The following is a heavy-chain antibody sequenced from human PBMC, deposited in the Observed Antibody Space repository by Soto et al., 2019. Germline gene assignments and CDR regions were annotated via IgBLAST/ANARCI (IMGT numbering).Heavy chain of an antibody. V-gene: IGHV4-39*01. CDR1: GGSISGYY. D-gene: IGHD3-10*01. CDR2: LFYGGTT. CDR3: ARHRGPAPVY. Sequence: TLSLTCTVSGGSISGYYWTWIRQPPGKGLEWVGSLFYGGTTDYNPSLKSRLTMSLDTSKNHFSLKLRSVTAADTAVYYCARHRGPAPVYWGQGTLVTVSS. J-gene: IGHJ4*02.